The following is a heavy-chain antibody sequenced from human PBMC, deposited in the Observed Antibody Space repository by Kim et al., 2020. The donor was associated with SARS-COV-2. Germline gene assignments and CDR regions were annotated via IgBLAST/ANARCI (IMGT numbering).Heavy chain of an antibody. V-gene: IGHV1-18*01. D-gene: IGHD2-21*01. Sequence: ASVKVSCKASGYTFSRYDINWVRQAPGQGLEWVGRISVYNGDTNFAQKFQGRVTMTTDTSTSTVYMELRSLSLDDTAMYYCARGLIAVTYPPTNWFDPWGQGTLVTVSS. CDR1: GYTFSRYD. CDR3: ARGLIAVTYPPTNWFDP. J-gene: IGHJ5*02. CDR2: ISVYNGDT.